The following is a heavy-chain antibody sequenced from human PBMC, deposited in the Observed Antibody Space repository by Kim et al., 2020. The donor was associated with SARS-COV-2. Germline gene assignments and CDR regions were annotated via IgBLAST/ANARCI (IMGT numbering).Heavy chain of an antibody. CDR3: ARPERGYSYGYGGY. D-gene: IGHD5-18*01. CDR1: GFTFSSYW. Sequence: GGSLRLSCAASGFTFSSYWMHWVRQVPGKGLVWVSRINGDGSTTSYEDSVKGRFTISRDNARNTLYLQMNSLRVEDTAVYYCARPERGYSYGYGGYWGQGTLVTVSS. CDR2: INGDGSTT. J-gene: IGHJ4*02. V-gene: IGHV3-74*01.